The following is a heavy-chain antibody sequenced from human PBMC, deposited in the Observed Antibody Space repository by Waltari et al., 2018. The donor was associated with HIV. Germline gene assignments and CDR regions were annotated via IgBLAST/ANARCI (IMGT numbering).Heavy chain of an antibody. CDR1: GYSFTAYY. Sequence: QVQLVQSGAELKKPGASVEFSCRASGYSFTAYYVHWVRQAPGQGLQWMGRINPISGSTNMPLTLQGRITMTRDTPAGAGFMELRGLKFNDTALYYCARGESVSVSKIPPGYRFDFWGQGTLITVSS. D-gene: IGHD2-15*01. V-gene: IGHV1-2*06. CDR2: INPISGST. J-gene: IGHJ4*02. CDR3: ARGESVSVSKIPPGYRFDF.